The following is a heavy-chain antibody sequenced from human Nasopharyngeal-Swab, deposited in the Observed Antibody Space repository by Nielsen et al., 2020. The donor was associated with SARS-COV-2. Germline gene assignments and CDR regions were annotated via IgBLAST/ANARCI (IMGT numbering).Heavy chain of an antibody. V-gene: IGHV4-61*02. D-gene: IGHD6-19*01. CDR1: GGPISSGSYY. J-gene: IGHJ6*02. CDR2: IYTSGST. Sequence: SETLSLTCAVSGGPISSGSYYWSWIRQPAGKGLEWIGRIYTSGSTNYNPSLKSRVTISVDPSKNQFSLKLSSVTAADTAVYYCAREGSYYYYGMDVWGQGTTVTVSS. CDR3: AREGSYYYYGMDV.